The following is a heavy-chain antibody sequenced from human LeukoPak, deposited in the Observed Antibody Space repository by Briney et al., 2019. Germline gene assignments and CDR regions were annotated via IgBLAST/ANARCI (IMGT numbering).Heavy chain of an antibody. Sequence: GGSLRLSCAASGFTFSNYGMNWVRQAPGKGLEWLSYIGDSSPTIYYADSVKGRFTISRDNAKNSLYLRMNSLRDEDTAMYYCASGDTYYYGSGSPRGFDYWGQGTLVTVSS. CDR2: IGDSSPTI. CDR3: ASGDTYYYGSGSPRGFDY. J-gene: IGHJ4*02. CDR1: GFTFSNYG. V-gene: IGHV3-48*02. D-gene: IGHD3-10*01.